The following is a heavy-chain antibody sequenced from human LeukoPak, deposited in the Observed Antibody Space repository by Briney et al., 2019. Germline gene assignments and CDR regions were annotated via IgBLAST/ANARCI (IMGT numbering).Heavy chain of an antibody. Sequence: ASVKVSCKTSGYTFSTYDINWVRQAPGQGLEWMGWINPKSGGTRSSQKFQGRVILTSDSSISTAYMELTTLISDDRAVYYCARTPLHYDPTGFTWGVFDVWGQGTMVTVSS. J-gene: IGHJ3*01. CDR3: ARTPLHYDPTGFTWGVFDV. CDR1: GYTFSTYD. D-gene: IGHD3-22*01. V-gene: IGHV1-2*02. CDR2: INPKSGGT.